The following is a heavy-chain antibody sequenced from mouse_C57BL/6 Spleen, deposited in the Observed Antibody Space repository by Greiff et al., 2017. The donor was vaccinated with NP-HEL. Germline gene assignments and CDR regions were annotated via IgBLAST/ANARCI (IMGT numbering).Heavy chain of an antibody. V-gene: IGHV1-61*01. CDR1: GYTFTSYW. CDR3: SRGSNYEGAMDY. J-gene: IGHJ4*01. D-gene: IGHD2-5*01. CDR2: VYPSDSET. Sequence: VQLQQPGAELVRPGSSVKLSCKASGYTFTSYWMDWVKQRPGQGLEWIGNVYPSDSETHYNQKFKDKATLTVEKSSSTAYMQLSSLTSSDSAVYYCSRGSNYEGAMDYWGQGTSVTVSS.